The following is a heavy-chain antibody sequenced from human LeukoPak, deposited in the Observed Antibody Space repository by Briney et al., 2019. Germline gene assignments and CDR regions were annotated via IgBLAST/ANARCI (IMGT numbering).Heavy chain of an antibody. CDR2: ISSGAGTT. D-gene: IGHD6-19*01. CDR3: AKDLEQSYSGWSTSYDA. V-gene: IGHV3-23*01. Sequence: GGSLRLSCAASGFTFSSSAMSWVRQVPGKRLEWVSAISSGAGTTGYADSVKGRFTISRVNSKSTIYLQMNSLRAEDTAIYYCAKDLEQSYSGWSTSYDAWGQGTLVTVSS. CDR1: GFTFSSSA. J-gene: IGHJ5*02.